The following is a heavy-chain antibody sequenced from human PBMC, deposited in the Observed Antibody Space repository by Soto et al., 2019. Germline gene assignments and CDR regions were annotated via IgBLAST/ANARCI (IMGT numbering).Heavy chain of an antibody. V-gene: IGHV4-30-2*01. CDR3: ARGYNYGLYYFDY. CDR1: GGSISSGGYS. Sequence: SETLSLTCTVSGGSISSGGYSWNWIRQPPGKGLEWIGYIYHSGRTYYKPSLKSRVTNSVDRSKKQISLKLSSVTVAYTAVYFCARGYNYGLYYFDYWGHGTLVTVSS. D-gene: IGHD5-18*01. J-gene: IGHJ4*01. CDR2: IYHSGRT.